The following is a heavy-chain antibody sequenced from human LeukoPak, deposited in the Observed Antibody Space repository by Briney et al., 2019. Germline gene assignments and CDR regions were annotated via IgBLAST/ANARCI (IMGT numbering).Heavy chain of an antibody. CDR3: ARGALGGVRGVINRSFDY. CDR2: IYYNGIT. V-gene: IGHV4-59*08. D-gene: IGHD3-10*01. CDR1: GGSISSYY. Sequence: PSETLSLTCTVSGGSISSYYWSWIRHPQGKGLEGFGNIYYNGITNYNPSLTSRVTTSVDTSKNQFSLKLSSVTAADTAVYYCARGALGGVRGVINRSFDYWGQGTLVTVSS. J-gene: IGHJ4*02.